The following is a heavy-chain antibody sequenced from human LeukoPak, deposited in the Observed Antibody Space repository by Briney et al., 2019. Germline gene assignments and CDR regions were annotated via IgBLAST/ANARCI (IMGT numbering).Heavy chain of an antibody. D-gene: IGHD1-26*01. V-gene: IGHV3-23*01. CDR3: AKDRSVVVRGSYYLWFDP. CDR1: GFTFSSYG. CDR2: ISGSGGST. J-gene: IGHJ5*02. Sequence: GESLRLSCAASGFTFSSYGMSWVRQAPGKGLEWVSAISGSGGSTYYADSVKGRFTISRDNSKNTLYLQMNSLRAEDTAVYYCAKDRSVVVRGSYYLWFDPWGQGTLVTVSS.